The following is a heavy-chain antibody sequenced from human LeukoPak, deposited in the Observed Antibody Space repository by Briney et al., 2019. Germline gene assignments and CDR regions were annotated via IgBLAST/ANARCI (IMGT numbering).Heavy chain of an antibody. D-gene: IGHD1-7*01. Sequence: GGSLRLSCAASGFTFSSYSMNWVRQAPGKGLEWVGRIKRRNDLGTTDYAAPVKARFTISRDDSKNTLYLQMNSLKTEDTAVYYCTAENFLYAFDIWGQGTMVTVSS. CDR2: IKRRNDLGTT. J-gene: IGHJ3*02. V-gene: IGHV3-15*01. CDR3: TAENFLYAFDI. CDR1: GFTFSSYS.